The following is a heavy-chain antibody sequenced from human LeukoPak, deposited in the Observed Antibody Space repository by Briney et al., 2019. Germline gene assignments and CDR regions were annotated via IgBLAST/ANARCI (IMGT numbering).Heavy chain of an antibody. D-gene: IGHD1-20*01. V-gene: IGHV1-69*06. Sequence: ASVKVSCKASGGTFSSYAISWVRQAPGQGLEGMGGIIPIFGTANYAQKFQGRVTITADKSTSTAYMELSSLRSEDTAVYYCARGFTDNWNRDWFDPWGQGTLVTVS. CDR1: GGTFSSYA. CDR2: IIPIFGTA. CDR3: ARGFTDNWNRDWFDP. J-gene: IGHJ5*02.